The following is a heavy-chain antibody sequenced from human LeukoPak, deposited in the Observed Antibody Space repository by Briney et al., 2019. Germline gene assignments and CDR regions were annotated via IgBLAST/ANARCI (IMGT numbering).Heavy chain of an antibody. V-gene: IGHV4-34*01. Sequence: SETLSLTCAVYGGSFSGYYWSWIRQPPGKGLEWIGEINHSGSTNYNPSLKSRVTISVDTSKNQFSLKLSSVTAADTAVYYCATRVLGWFDPWGQGTLVTVSS. D-gene: IGHD3-10*01. CDR3: ATRVLGWFDP. J-gene: IGHJ5*02. CDR2: INHSGST. CDR1: GGSFSGYY.